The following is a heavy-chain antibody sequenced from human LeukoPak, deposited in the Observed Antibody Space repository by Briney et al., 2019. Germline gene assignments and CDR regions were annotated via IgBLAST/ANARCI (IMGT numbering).Heavy chain of an antibody. D-gene: IGHD6-19*01. CDR2: INPNSGGT. J-gene: IGHJ4*02. Sequence: ASVKVSCKASGYTFTGYYMHWVRQAPGQGLEWMGWINPNSGGTNYAQKFQGRVTMTRDTSISTAYMELSRLRSDGTAVYYCARFQWLDYYFDYWGQGTLVTVSS. CDR1: GYTFTGYY. CDR3: ARFQWLDYYFDY. V-gene: IGHV1-2*02.